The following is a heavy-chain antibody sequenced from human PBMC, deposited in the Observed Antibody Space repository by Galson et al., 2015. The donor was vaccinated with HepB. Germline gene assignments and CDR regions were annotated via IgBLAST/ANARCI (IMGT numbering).Heavy chain of an antibody. CDR1: GFTFNTYG. D-gene: IGHD5-18*01. CDR2: ISYDGSNK. J-gene: IGHJ4*02. V-gene: IGHV3-30*18. Sequence: SLRLSCAASGFTFNTYGMHWVRQAPGKGLEWVAAISYDGSNKQFAESMRGRFTISRDNSKKTLYLQMYSLRAEDTAVYYCAKDQQRYSQFIFDYWGQGTLVTVSS. CDR3: AKDQQRYSQFIFDY.